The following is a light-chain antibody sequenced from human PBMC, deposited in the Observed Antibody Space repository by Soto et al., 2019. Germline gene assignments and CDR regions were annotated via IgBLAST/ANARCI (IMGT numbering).Light chain of an antibody. J-gene: IGKJ3*01. V-gene: IGKV1D-13*01. CDR1: QGISSA. Sequence: AIPLTQSPSSLSASVGDRVTITCRASQGISSALAWYQQKPGKAPKLLIYDASSLESGVPSRFSGSGSGTDFTPTSSSPQPEDVATDYCQQFNNDPFTFGPGTKVDIK. CDR2: DAS. CDR3: QQFNNDPFT.